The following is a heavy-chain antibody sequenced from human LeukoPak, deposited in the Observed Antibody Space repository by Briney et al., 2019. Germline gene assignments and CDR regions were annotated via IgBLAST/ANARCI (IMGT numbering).Heavy chain of an antibody. CDR2: IYYSGST. J-gene: IGHJ4*02. V-gene: IGHV4-59*12. D-gene: IGHD5-18*01. CDR1: GGSISSYY. Sequence: SETLSLTCTVAGGSISSYYWSWIRQPPGKGLEWIGYIYYSGSTNYNPSLKSRVTISVDTSKNQFSLKLSSVTAADTAVYYCARPALRGYSYGSGYYFDYWGQGTLVTVSS. CDR3: ARPALRGYSYGSGYYFDY.